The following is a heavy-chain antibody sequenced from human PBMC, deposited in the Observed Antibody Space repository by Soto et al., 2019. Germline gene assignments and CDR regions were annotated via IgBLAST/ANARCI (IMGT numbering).Heavy chain of an antibody. D-gene: IGHD1-7*01. Sequence: SETLSLTCTVSGGSISSSSYYWGWIRQPPGKGLEWVGSIYYSGSTYYNPSLKSRVTISVDTSKNQFSLKLTSVTAADTAVYYCARYELYYYYGMDVWGQGTTVTVSS. CDR2: IYYSGST. V-gene: IGHV4-39*01. J-gene: IGHJ6*02. CDR1: GGSISSSSYY. CDR3: ARYELYYYYGMDV.